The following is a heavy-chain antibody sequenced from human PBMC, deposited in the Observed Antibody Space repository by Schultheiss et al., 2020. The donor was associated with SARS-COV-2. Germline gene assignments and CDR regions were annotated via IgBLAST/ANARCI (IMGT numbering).Heavy chain of an antibody. D-gene: IGHD1-26*01. Sequence: GGSLRLSCTGSGYSFTSYWIGWVRQMPGKGLEWMGIIYPGDSDTRYSPSFQGQVTISADKTISTAYLQWSSLKAADTAMYYCARHPTVGATKGWGIDYWGQGTLVTVSS. CDR2: IYPGDSDT. CDR3: ARHPTVGATKGWGIDY. CDR1: GYSFTSYW. J-gene: IGHJ4*02. V-gene: IGHV5-51*01.